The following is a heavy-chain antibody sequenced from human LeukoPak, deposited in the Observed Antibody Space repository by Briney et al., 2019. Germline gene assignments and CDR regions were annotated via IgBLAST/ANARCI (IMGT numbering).Heavy chain of an antibody. CDR1: GYTFTSYG. J-gene: IGHJ4*02. CDR2: ISAYNGNT. D-gene: IGHD2-2*02. V-gene: IGHV1-18*01. Sequence: GASVKVSCKASGYTFTSYGISWVRQAPGQGLEWMGWISAYNGNTNYAQKLQGRVTMTTDTSTGTAYMELRSLRSDDTAVYYCARVPYCSSTSCYNYWGQGTLVTVSS. CDR3: ARVPYCSSTSCYNY.